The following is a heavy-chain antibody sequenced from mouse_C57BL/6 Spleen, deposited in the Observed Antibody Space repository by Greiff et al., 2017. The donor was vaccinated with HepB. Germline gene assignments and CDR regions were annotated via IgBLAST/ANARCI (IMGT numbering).Heavy chain of an antibody. CDR3: ARGYGYDDAMDY. Sequence: VQLQQPGAELVMPGASVKLSCKASGYTFTSYWMHWVKQRPGQGLEWIGEIDPSDSYTNYNQKFKGKSTLTVDKSSSTAYMQLSSLTSEDSAVYYCARGYGYDDAMDYWGRGTSVTVSS. CDR2: IDPSDSYT. CDR1: GYTFTSYW. V-gene: IGHV1-69*01. D-gene: IGHD2-2*01. J-gene: IGHJ4*01.